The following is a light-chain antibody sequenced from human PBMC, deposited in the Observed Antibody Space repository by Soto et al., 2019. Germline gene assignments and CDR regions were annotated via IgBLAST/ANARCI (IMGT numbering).Light chain of an antibody. CDR1: SSDVGGYNY. Sequence: QSVLNQPASVSGSPGQSITISCTGTSSDVGGYNYVCWYQQHPGKAPKLMIYDVSNRPSGVSNRFSGSKSGNTASLTISGLQAEDEADYYCSSYTSSSTFYVFGTGTKVTVL. J-gene: IGLJ1*01. CDR2: DVS. CDR3: SSYTSSSTFYV. V-gene: IGLV2-14*01.